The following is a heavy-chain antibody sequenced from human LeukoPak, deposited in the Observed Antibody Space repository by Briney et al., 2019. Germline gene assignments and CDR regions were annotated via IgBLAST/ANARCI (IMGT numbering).Heavy chain of an antibody. CDR3: ARGGLDY. CDR1: GYTFTSYG. Sequence: ASVKVSCKASGYTFTSYGISWVRQAPGKGLEWVANIKQDGSEKYYVDSVKGRFTISRDNAKNSLYLQMNSLRAEDTAVYYCARGGLDYWGQGTLVTVSS. J-gene: IGHJ4*02. CDR2: IKQDGSEK. V-gene: IGHV3-7*01.